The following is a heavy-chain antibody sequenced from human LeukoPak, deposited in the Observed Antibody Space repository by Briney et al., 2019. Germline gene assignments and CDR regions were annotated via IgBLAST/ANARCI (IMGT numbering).Heavy chain of an antibody. J-gene: IGHJ3*02. D-gene: IGHD3-16*02. CDR1: GYTFTSYG. V-gene: IGHV1-18*01. Sequence: ASVKVSCKASGYTFTSYGISWVRQAPGQGLEWMGWISAYIGNTNYAQKLQGRVTMTTDTSTSTAYMELRSLRSDDTAVYYCAREGDYDYVWGSYRLAAFDIWGQGTMVTVSS. CDR3: AREGDYDYVWGSYRLAAFDI. CDR2: ISAYIGNT.